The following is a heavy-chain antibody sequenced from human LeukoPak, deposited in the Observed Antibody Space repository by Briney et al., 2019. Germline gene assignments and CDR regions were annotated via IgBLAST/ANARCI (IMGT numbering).Heavy chain of an antibody. V-gene: IGHV3-30*18. CDR1: GFTFSNYE. J-gene: IGHJ4*02. Sequence: GGSLRLSCAASGFTFSNYEINWVRQAPGKGLEWVAVISYDGSNKYYADSVKGRFTISRDNSKNTLYLQMNSLRAEDTALYYCAKHDSSGYYYGTFDYWGQGALVTVSS. D-gene: IGHD3-22*01. CDR3: AKHDSSGYYYGTFDY. CDR2: ISYDGSNK.